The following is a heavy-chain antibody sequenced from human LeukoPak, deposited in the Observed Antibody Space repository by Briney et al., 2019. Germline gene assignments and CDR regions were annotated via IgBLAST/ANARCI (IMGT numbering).Heavy chain of an antibody. Sequence: PGGSLRLSCAASGFTFSSYSMNWVRQAPGKGLEWVAVISYDGSNKYYADSVKGRFTISRDNSKNTLYLQMNSLRAEDTAVYYCAKDLTDKYYYGSGSYRGGGMDVWGQGTTVTVSS. CDR3: AKDLTDKYYYGSGSYRGGGMDV. J-gene: IGHJ6*02. CDR2: ISYDGSNK. CDR1: GFTFSSYS. V-gene: IGHV3-30*18. D-gene: IGHD3-10*01.